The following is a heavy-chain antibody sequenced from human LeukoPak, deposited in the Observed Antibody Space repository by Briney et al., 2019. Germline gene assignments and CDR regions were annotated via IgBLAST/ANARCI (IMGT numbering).Heavy chain of an antibody. CDR3: ARDLGGIAGS. CDR2: LNEDGRNT. CDR1: GFTFSRYW. V-gene: IGHV3-74*01. J-gene: IGHJ1*01. Sequence: PGGSLRLSCAASGFTFSRYWMHWVRQVPGKGLEWVSRLNEDGRNTTYADPVRGRFTIYRDNSKNTLYLQMNSLGAEDTALYYCARDLGGIAGSWGQGALVTVSS. D-gene: IGHD1-26*01.